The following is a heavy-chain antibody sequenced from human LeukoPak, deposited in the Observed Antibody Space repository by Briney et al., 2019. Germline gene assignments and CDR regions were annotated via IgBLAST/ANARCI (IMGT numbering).Heavy chain of an antibody. Sequence: GGSLRLSCAASGFTFSSYAMSWVRQAPGKGLEWVSAISGSGGSTYYADSVKGRFTISRDNSKNTLYLQMNSLRAEDTAVYYCARDKRTYSSGYYSDAFDIWGQGTMVTVSS. J-gene: IGHJ3*02. CDR1: GFTFSSYA. D-gene: IGHD3-22*01. V-gene: IGHV3-23*01. CDR2: ISGSGGST. CDR3: ARDKRTYSSGYYSDAFDI.